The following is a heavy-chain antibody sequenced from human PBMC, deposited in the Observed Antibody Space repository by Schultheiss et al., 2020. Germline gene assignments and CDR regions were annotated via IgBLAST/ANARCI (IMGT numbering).Heavy chain of an antibody. CDR1: GGSISSSNW. Sequence: SETLSLTCAVSGGSISSSNWWSWVRQPPGKGLEWIGEINHSGSTNYNPSLKSRVTISVDTSKNQFSLKLSSVTAAETAVYYCARLGYCSSTSCYMNWFDPWGQGNLGTVSS. V-gene: IGHV4-4*02. D-gene: IGHD2-2*02. J-gene: IGHJ5*02. CDR2: INHSGST. CDR3: ARLGYCSSTSCYMNWFDP.